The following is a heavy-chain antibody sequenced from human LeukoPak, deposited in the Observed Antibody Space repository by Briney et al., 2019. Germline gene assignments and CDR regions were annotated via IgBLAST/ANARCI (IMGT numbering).Heavy chain of an antibody. Sequence: GGSLRLSCAASGFTFSSYSMNWVRQAPGKGLEWVSSISSSSSYIYYADSVKGRFTISRDNAKNSLYLQMNSLRAEDTAVYYCARQGYPGNYYYYGMDVWGQGTTVTVSS. CDR1: GFTFSSYS. J-gene: IGHJ6*02. CDR2: ISSSSSYI. V-gene: IGHV3-21*01. CDR3: ARQGYPGNYYYYGMDV. D-gene: IGHD2-15*01.